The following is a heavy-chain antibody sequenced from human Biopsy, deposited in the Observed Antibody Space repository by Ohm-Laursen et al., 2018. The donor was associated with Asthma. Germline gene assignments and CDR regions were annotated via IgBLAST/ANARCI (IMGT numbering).Heavy chain of an antibody. Sequence: ASVKVSCKASGYTFINYAIHWVRQAPGQRLEWMGWINAGNGNTKYSQKFQGRVSITRDTSASTAYMELRSLRSEDTAAYYCARTYYDFLTGQVKDAFGIWGRGTMVTVSS. CDR3: ARTYYDFLTGQVKDAFGI. V-gene: IGHV1-3*01. D-gene: IGHD3-9*01. J-gene: IGHJ3*02. CDR1: GYTFINYA. CDR2: INAGNGNT.